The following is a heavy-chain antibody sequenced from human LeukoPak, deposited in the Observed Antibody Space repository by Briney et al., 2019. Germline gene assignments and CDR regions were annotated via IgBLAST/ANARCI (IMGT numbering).Heavy chain of an antibody. J-gene: IGHJ4*02. Sequence: GGSLRLSCAAAGCTFSSYAMSWVRQAPGKGLEWVSAISGSGGSTYYADSVKGRFTISRDNSKNTLYLQMNSLRAEDTAVYYCAKGETGIAVAGTDYWGQGTLVTVSS. CDR1: GCTFSSYA. CDR2: ISGSGGST. D-gene: IGHD6-19*01. CDR3: AKGETGIAVAGTDY. V-gene: IGHV3-23*01.